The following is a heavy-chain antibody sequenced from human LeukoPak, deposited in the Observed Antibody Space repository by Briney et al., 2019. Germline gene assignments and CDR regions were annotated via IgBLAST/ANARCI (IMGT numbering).Heavy chain of an antibody. CDR2: IRYDGSNK. CDR3: ARALYDSSGYYWFDP. V-gene: IGHV3-30*02. D-gene: IGHD3-22*01. Sequence: GGSLRLSCAASGFTFSSYGMHWVRQAPGKGLEWVAFIRYDGSNKYYADSVKGRFTISRDNAKNSLYLQMNSLRAEDTAVYYCARALYDSSGYYWFDPWGQGTLVTVSS. CDR1: GFTFSSYG. J-gene: IGHJ5*02.